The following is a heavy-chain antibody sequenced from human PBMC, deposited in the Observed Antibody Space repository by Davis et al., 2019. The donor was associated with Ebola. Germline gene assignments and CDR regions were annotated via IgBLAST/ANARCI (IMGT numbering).Heavy chain of an antibody. J-gene: IGHJ6*02. CDR1: RYTFTSYG. CDR3: ARLVPADIRDNYYYYGMDV. V-gene: IGHV1-18*01. D-gene: IGHD2-2*02. Sequence: ASVKVSCKASRYTFTSYGISWVRQAPGQGLAWMGWINPNSGGTNYAQKFQGRVTITRDTSASTAYMELSSLRSEDTAVYYCARLVPADIRDNYYYYGMDVWGQGTTVTVSS. CDR2: INPNSGGT.